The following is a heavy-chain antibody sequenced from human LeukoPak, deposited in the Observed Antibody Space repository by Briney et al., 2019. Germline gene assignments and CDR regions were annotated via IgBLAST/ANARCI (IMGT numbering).Heavy chain of an antibody. CDR3: GRGGVPGAMDV. D-gene: IGHD3-10*01. V-gene: IGHV3-74*01. Sequence: GGFLRLSCAASGFTFSSYWMFWARQGPGKGLVWVSQIFSDGSMTNYADSVKGRFTISRDNAKNTLYLQMNSLRVEDTAVYYCGRGGVPGAMDVWGQGTTVTVAS. CDR2: IFSDGSMT. CDR1: GFTFSSYW. J-gene: IGHJ6*02.